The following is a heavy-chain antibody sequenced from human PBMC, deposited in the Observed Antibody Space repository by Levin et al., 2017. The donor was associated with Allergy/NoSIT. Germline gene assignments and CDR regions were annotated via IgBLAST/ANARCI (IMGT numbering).Heavy chain of an antibody. D-gene: IGHD3-10*01. CDR2: FDPEDGET. Sequence: ASVKVSCKVSGYTLTELSMHWVRQAPGKGLEWMGGFDPEDGETIYAQKFQGRVTMTEDTSTDTAYMELSSLRSEDTAVYYCATGPSMVRGVINDYWGQGTLVTVSS. V-gene: IGHV1-24*01. CDR3: ATGPSMVRGVINDY. CDR1: GYTLTELS. J-gene: IGHJ4*02.